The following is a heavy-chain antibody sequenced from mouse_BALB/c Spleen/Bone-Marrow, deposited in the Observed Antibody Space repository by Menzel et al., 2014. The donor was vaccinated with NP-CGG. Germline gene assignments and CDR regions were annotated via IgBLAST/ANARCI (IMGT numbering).Heavy chain of an antibody. D-gene: IGHD2-10*01. CDR2: ILPGSGST. Sequence: QVQLQQSGAEVMKSGASVKISCRATGYRFSSFWIEWIKQRPRHGLEWIGKILPGSGSTNYNEKFKGKATLSADTSSNTAYMQLSSLTSEDSAVYFCAREGAFYGNPFDFWGQGTTLTVSS. CDR1: GYRFSSFW. CDR3: AREGAFYGNPFDF. V-gene: IGHV1-9*01. J-gene: IGHJ2*01.